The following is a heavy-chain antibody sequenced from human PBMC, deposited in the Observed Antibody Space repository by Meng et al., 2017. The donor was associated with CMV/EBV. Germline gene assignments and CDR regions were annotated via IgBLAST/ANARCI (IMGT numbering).Heavy chain of an antibody. Sequence: EVQLVESGGGLVNPGGPLRLTCAASGFTFSSYSMNWVRQAPGKGLEWVSSISSSSSYIYYADSVKGRFTISRDNAKNSLYLQMNSLRAEDTAVYYCARDGGSRGYYFDYWGQGPLVTVAS. CDR2: ISSSSSYI. CDR1: GFTFSSYS. J-gene: IGHJ4*02. CDR3: ARDGGSRGYYFDY. D-gene: IGHD1-26*01. V-gene: IGHV3-21*01.